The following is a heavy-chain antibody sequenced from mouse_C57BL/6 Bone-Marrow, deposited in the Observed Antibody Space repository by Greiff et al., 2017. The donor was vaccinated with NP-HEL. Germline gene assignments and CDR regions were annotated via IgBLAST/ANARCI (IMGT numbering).Heavy chain of an antibody. CDR1: GYTFTSYW. V-gene: IGHV1-50*01. CDR3: ARGGDWERITTVVAKGWYFDV. J-gene: IGHJ1*03. D-gene: IGHD1-1*01. CDR2: IDPSDSYT. Sequence: QVQLQQPGAELVKPGASVKLSCKASGYTFTSYWMQWVKQRPGQGLEWIGEIDPSDSYTNYNQKFKGKATLTVDTSSSTAYMQLSSLTSEDSAVYYCARGGDWERITTVVAKGWYFDVWGTGTTVTVSS.